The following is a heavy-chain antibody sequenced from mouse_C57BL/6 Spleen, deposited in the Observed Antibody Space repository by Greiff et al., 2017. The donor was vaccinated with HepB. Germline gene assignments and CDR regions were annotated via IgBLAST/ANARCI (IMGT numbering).Heavy chain of an antibody. CDR3: ARWSDYYGSSYSY. Sequence: EVQLQQSGPELVKPGASVKISCKASGYSFTGYYMNWVKQSPEKSLEWIGEINPSTGGTTYNQKFKAKATLTVDKSSSTAYMQLKSLTSEDSAVYYCARWSDYYGSSYSYWGQGTTLTVSS. D-gene: IGHD1-1*01. CDR1: GYSFTGYY. CDR2: INPSTGGT. V-gene: IGHV1-42*01. J-gene: IGHJ2*01.